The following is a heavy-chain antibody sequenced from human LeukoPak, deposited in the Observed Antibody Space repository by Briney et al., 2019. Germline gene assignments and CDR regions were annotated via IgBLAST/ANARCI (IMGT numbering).Heavy chain of an antibody. CDR3: ARGKIYIDY. V-gene: IGHV3-48*03. CDR1: GFTFSSYE. Sequence: GGSLRLSCAASGFTFSSYEMNWVRQAPGKGLEWVSYISSSGSTIYYADSVKGRFTISRDNAKSSLYLQMNSLRAEDTAVYYCARGKIYIDYWGQGTLVTVSS. J-gene: IGHJ4*02. CDR2: ISSSGSTI.